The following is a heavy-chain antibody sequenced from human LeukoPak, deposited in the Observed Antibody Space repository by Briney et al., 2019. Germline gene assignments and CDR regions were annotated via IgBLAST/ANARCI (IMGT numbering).Heavy chain of an antibody. CDR3: ARQVVAVAGTGYFDY. CDR2: ICYSGST. Sequence: KPSETLSLTCTVSGGSISSSGYYWGWIRQPPGKGLEWIGSICYSGSTYYNASLKSRGTISVDTSKHQFSLKLNSVTAADTAVYFCARQVVAVAGTGYFDYWGQGTLVTVSS. CDR1: GGSISSSGYY. D-gene: IGHD6-19*01. V-gene: IGHV4-39*01. J-gene: IGHJ4*02.